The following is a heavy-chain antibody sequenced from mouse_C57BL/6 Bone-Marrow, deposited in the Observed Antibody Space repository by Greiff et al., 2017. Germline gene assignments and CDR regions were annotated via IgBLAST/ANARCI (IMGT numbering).Heavy chain of an antibody. CDR2: IDPSASYN. CDR1: GYTFTSYW. Sequence: QVQLQQSGAELVKPGASVKLSCKASGYTFTSYWMQWVKPRPGQGLEWIGEIDPSASYNNYNQKFKGKATLTVDTSSSTAYMQLSSLTSEDSAVYYCATDYSVSRWYFDVWGTGTTVTVSS. J-gene: IGHJ1*03. V-gene: IGHV1-50*01. D-gene: IGHD1-1*01. CDR3: ATDYSVSRWYFDV.